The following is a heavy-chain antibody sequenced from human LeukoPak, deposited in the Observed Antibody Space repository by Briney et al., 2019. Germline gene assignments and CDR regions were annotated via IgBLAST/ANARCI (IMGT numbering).Heavy chain of an antibody. CDR3: AQTFRICSSTSCSKPLDY. Sequence: SVKVSCKASGYTFTGYYMHWVRQAPGQGLEWMGRIIPILGIANYAQKFQGRVTITADKSTSTAYMELSSLRSEDTAVYYCAQTFRICSSTSCSKPLDYWGQGTLVTVSS. D-gene: IGHD2-2*01. V-gene: IGHV1-69*02. CDR1: GYTFTGYY. CDR2: IIPILGIA. J-gene: IGHJ4*02.